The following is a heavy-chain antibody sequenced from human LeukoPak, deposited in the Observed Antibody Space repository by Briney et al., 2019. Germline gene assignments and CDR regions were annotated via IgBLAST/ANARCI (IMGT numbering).Heavy chain of an antibody. CDR1: GFTFSRNW. J-gene: IGHJ4*02. D-gene: IGHD5-24*01. V-gene: IGHV3-23*01. CDR3: AKEFIAGDGHVDCDS. Sequence: GGSLRLSCAASGFTFSRNWMSWVRQAPGKGLEWVSSITSSGATTYYADSVKGRFTISRDISKNTLYLQMNSLTAEDSAVYYCAKEFIAGDGHVDCDSWGQGTLVTVSS. CDR2: ITSSGATT.